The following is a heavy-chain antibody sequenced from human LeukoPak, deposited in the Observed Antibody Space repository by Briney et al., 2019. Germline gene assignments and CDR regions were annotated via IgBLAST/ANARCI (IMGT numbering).Heavy chain of an antibody. CDR1: GLTFSSYS. V-gene: IGHV3-21*01. J-gene: IGHJ5*02. D-gene: IGHD3-10*01. CDR3: ARVYYGSGSYGPYNWFDP. Sequence: GGSLRLSCAASGLTFSSYSMNWVRQAPGKGLEWVSSISSSSSYIYYADSVKGRFTISRDNAKNSLYLQMNSLRAEDAAVYYCARVYYGSGSYGPYNWFDPWGQGTLVTVSS. CDR2: ISSSSSYI.